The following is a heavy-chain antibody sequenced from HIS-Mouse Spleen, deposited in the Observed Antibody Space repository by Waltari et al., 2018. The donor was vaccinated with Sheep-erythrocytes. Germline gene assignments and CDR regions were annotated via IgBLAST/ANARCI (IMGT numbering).Heavy chain of an antibody. CDR3: ARGGRRTGFDY. CDR2: INHSGST. CDR1: GGSFSGYY. J-gene: IGHJ4*02. Sequence: QVQLQQWGAGLLKPSETLSLTCAVYGGSFSGYYWSWIRQPPGKGLEWIGEINHSGSTNYNPSLKMRVTIAVDTSKNQFSLKLSSVTAADTAVYYCARGGRRTGFDYWGQGTLVTVSS. V-gene: IGHV4-34*01. D-gene: IGHD3-9*01.